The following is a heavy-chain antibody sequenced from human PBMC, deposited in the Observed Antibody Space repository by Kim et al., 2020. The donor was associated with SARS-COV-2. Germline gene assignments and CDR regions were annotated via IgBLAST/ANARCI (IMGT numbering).Heavy chain of an antibody. Sequence: SETLSLTCAVYGGSFSGYYWSWIRQPPGKGLEWIGEINHSGSTNYNPSLKSRVTISVDTSKNQFSLKLSSVTAADTAVYYCARGANGSGSYYYYYGMDVWGQGTTVTVSS. D-gene: IGHD3-10*01. V-gene: IGHV4-34*01. CDR1: GGSFSGYY. CDR3: ARGANGSGSYYYYYGMDV. CDR2: INHSGST. J-gene: IGHJ6*02.